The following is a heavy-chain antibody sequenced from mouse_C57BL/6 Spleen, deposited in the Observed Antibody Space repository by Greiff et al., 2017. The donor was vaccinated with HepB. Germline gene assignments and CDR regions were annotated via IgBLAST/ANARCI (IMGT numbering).Heavy chain of an antibody. J-gene: IGHJ3*01. Sequence: EVQLQQSGAELVRPGASVKLSCTASGFNIKDYYMHWVKQRPEQGLEWIGRIDPEDGDTEYAPKFQGKATMTADTSSNTASLQLSILTSADTAVYYCTSYSNYVKDWFAYWGQGTLVTVSA. CDR2: IDPEDGDT. CDR1: GFNIKDYY. D-gene: IGHD2-5*01. V-gene: IGHV14-1*01. CDR3: TSYSNYVKDWFAY.